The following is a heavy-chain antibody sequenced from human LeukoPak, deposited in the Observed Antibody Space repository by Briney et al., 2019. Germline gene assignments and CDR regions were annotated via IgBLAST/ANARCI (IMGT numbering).Heavy chain of an antibody. CDR1: GFNFSDSR. J-gene: IGHJ4*02. Sequence: GGSLRLSCVTSGFNFSDSRMTWVRQAPGKGLQWVANVNRDGTEKHFLDSVEGRFTISRDNAKKSLHLQMSSLRPQDTAVYFCVRGDWYFESWGQGTLVTVSS. CDR3: VRGDWYFES. CDR2: VNRDGTEK. V-gene: IGHV3-7*04. D-gene: IGHD2-21*01.